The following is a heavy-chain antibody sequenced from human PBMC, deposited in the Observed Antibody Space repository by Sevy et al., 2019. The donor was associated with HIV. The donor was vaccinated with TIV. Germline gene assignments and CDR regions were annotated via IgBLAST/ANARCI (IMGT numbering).Heavy chain of an antibody. V-gene: IGHV4-39*02. Sequence: SETLSLTYTVSGGSISSSSYYWGWIRQPPGKGLELIGTIYYSGSTYYNPSLKSRVTISVDTSKNQFSLKVSSVTAADTAVYYCARERGYSSSPFDYWGQGTLVTVSS. J-gene: IGHJ4*02. CDR2: IYYSGST. D-gene: IGHD6-6*01. CDR3: ARERGYSSSPFDY. CDR1: GGSISSSSYY.